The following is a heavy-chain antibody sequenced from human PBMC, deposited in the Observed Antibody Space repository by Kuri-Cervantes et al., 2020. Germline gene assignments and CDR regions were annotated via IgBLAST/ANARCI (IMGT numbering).Heavy chain of an antibody. J-gene: IGHJ6*03. D-gene: IGHD3-22*01. CDR1: VFAFTTYW. CDR2: ISSSSSTI. CDR3: ARAEYYYDSSGPLRYYYYYMDV. Sequence: LSLTCAAPVFAFTTYWMTWIRQAPGKGLEWVSHISSSSSTIYNADSVKGRFTISRDNGKNSLYLQMNSLRAEDTAVYYCARAEYYYDSSGPLRYYYYYMDVWGKGTTVTVSS. V-gene: IGHV3-48*01.